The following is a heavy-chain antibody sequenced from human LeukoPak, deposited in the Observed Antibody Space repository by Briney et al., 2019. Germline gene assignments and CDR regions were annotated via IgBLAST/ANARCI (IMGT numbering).Heavy chain of an antibody. CDR1: GYTFIAYY. J-gene: IGHJ4*02. CDR2: INPNSGVT. Sequence: ASVKVSCKPSGYTFIAYYMHWVRQAPGQGLEWMGWINPNSGVTKYAQRFQGRLTMTRDTSISTAYMELSSLRSDDTAVYYCARDLQEVPRPGRVDYWGQGTLVTVSS. CDR3: ARDLQEVPRPGRVDY. D-gene: IGHD1-1*01. V-gene: IGHV1-2*02.